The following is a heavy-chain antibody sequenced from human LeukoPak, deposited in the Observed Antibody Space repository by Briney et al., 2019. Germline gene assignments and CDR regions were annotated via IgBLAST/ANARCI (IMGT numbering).Heavy chain of an antibody. CDR2: IYYSGST. D-gene: IGHD5-12*01. V-gene: IGHV4-59*12. CDR1: GGSISSYY. CDR3: ARGAYSGYDFGLGYYYMDV. J-gene: IGHJ6*03. Sequence: SETLSLTCTVSGGSISSYYWSWIRQPPGKGLEWIGYIYYSGSTNYNPSLKSRVTISVDTSKNQFSLKLSSVTAADTAVYYCARGAYSGYDFGLGYYYMDVWGKGTTVTVSS.